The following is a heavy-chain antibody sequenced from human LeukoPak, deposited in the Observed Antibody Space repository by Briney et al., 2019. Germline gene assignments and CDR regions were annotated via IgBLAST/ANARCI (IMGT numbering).Heavy chain of an antibody. D-gene: IGHD2-2*01. V-gene: IGHV3-30*02. J-gene: IGHJ6*03. CDR1: GFTFSSYG. CDR2: IRYDGSYQ. Sequence: GGSLRLSRAASGFTFSSYGMHWVRQAPGKGLEWVAFIRYDGSYQYYADSVKGRFTISRDNSKNTLFLQMNSLSAEDTAVYYCAKVYCSSTSCHDYSYMDVWGKGTTVTVSS. CDR3: AKVYCSSTSCHDYSYMDV.